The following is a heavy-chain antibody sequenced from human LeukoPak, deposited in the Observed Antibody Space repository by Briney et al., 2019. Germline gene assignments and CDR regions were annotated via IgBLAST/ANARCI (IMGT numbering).Heavy chain of an antibody. CDR1: GFTFSTYW. D-gene: IGHD3-10*02. CDR3: AELGITMIGGV. CDR2: ISSSGSTI. V-gene: IGHV3-48*04. Sequence: HAGGSLRLSCAASGFTFSTYWMHWVRQAPGKGLEWVSYISSSGSTIYYADSVKGRFTISRDNAKNSLYLQMNSLRAEDTAVYYCAELGITMIGGVWGKGTTVTISS. J-gene: IGHJ6*04.